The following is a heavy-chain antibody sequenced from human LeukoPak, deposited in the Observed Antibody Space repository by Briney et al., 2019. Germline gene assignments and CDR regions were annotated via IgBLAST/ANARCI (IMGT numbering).Heavy chain of an antibody. D-gene: IGHD3-9*01. CDR1: GFSFSSSA. J-gene: IGHJ4*02. CDR2: IVVGSGNT. V-gene: IGHV1-58*01. Sequence: ASVKVSCKTYGFSFSSSAVKWVRQARGQRLEWIGWIVVGSGNTNYAQKFQGRVTMTRDTSISTAYTELSRLRSDDTAVYYCARGGYYDILTGYYRHLDYWGQGTLVTVSS. CDR3: ARGGYYDILTGYYRHLDY.